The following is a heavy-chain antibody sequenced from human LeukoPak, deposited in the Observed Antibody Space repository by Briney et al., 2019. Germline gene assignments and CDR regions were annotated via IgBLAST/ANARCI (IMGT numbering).Heavy chain of an antibody. J-gene: IGHJ4*02. V-gene: IGHV3-23*01. CDR1: GFTFSSYA. D-gene: IGHD3-22*01. CDR2: ISGSGGST. Sequence: GGSLRLSCAASGFTFSSYAMSWARQAPGKGLEWVSAISGSGGSTYYADSVKGRFTISRDNSKNTLYLQMNSLRAEDTAVYYCAKDSTYYYDSSGYYPDYWGQGTLVTVSS. CDR3: AKDSTYYYDSSGYYPDY.